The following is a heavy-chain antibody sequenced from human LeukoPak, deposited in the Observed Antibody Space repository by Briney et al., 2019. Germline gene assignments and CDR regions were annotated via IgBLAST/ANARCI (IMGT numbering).Heavy chain of an antibody. V-gene: IGHV4-4*02. CDR3: ARDLVRGMAAAVYYYYGMDV. J-gene: IGHJ6*02. CDR1: GGSISSSNW. Sequence: PSETLSLTCAVSGGSISSSNWWSWVRQPPGKGLEWIGEIYHSGSTNYNPSLKSRVTISVDKSKNQFSLKLSSVTAADTAVYYCARDLVRGMAAAVYYYYGMDVWGQGTTVTVSS. CDR2: IYHSGST. D-gene: IGHD6-13*01.